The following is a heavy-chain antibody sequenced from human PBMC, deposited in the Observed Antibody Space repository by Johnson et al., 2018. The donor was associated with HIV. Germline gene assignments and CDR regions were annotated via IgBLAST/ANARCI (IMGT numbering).Heavy chain of an antibody. D-gene: IGHD3-10*01. CDR2: ISSSSSTM. Sequence: QVQLVESGGGLVKPGGSLRLSCAASGFIFSDYYMSWIRQAPGKGLEWISYISSSSSTMYYADSVKGRFTISRDSAKNSLYLQMNGLRAEDTAMYFCAREGYYASRGTFDIWGEGTMVTVSS. CDR1: GFIFSDYY. CDR3: AREGYYASRGTFDI. V-gene: IGHV3-11*04. J-gene: IGHJ3*02.